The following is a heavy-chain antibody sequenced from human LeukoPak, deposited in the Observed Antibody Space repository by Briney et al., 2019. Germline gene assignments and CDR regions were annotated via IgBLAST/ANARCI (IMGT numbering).Heavy chain of an antibody. D-gene: IGHD2-2*01. CDR1: RFNFSNYA. J-gene: IGHJ4*02. CDR2: INNNGENT. V-gene: IGHV3-64*01. Sequence: GGSLRLSCAASRFNFSNYAMQWVRQAPGKGLEYVSGINNNGENTYYANSVKGRFTISRDNSKKTMYLQMGSLRAEDMAVYYCARVSAEAYWGQGTLVTVSP. CDR3: ARVSAEAY.